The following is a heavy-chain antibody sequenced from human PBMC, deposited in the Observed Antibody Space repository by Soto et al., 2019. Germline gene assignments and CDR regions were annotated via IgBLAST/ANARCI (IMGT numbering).Heavy chain of an antibody. J-gene: IGHJ3*02. CDR1: GDNVSSNSVA. D-gene: IGHD2-8*02. V-gene: IGHV6-1*01. CDR3: ARARQAEYGRGVFDI. CDR2: TYYRSKWYN. Sequence: SQTLSLTCAISGDNVSSNSVAWNWIRQSPSRGLEWLGRTYYRSKWYNDYAVSVKSRITINPDTSKNQFSLQLNSVTPEDTAVYYCARARQAEYGRGVFDIWGQGTMVTVSS.